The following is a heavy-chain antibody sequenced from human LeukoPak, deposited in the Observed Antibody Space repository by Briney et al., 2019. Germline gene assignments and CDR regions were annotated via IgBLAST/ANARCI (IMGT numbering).Heavy chain of an antibody. V-gene: IGHV3-7*01. J-gene: IGHJ5*02. CDR1: GFTFSSYW. CDR2: IRQDGSEK. Sequence: GGSLRLSCAASGFTFSSYWMSWVRQAPGKGLEWVANIRQDGSEKYYVDSEKGRFTISRDNAKNSLYLQMNSLRAEDTAVYYCAREKRLIAAAPRFDPWGQGTLVTVSS. CDR3: AREKRLIAAAPRFDP. D-gene: IGHD6-13*01.